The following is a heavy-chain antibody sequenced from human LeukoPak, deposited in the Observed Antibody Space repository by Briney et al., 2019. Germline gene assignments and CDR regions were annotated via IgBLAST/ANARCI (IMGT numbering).Heavy chain of an antibody. CDR3: ARVFSTCYFDY. CDR2: IGSSGATH. Sequence: PGGSLRLSCAASGFTFSNYAMRWVRQAPGKGLQWVSAIGSSGATHHYADAVKGRFTISRDNSKNTVYLQMNSLRGEDTAVYYCARVFSTCYFDYWGQGTLVTVSS. CDR1: GFTFSNYA. V-gene: IGHV3-23*01. D-gene: IGHD3-3*02. J-gene: IGHJ4*02.